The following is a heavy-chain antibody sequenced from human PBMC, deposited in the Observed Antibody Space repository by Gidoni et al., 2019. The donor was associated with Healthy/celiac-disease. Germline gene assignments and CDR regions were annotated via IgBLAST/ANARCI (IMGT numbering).Heavy chain of an antibody. V-gene: IGHV1-46*01. CDR2: INPSYGST. Sequence: QVQLVQSGTAVTKPGASVKVSCKASGYTFTSYNMHWVRQAPAQGLEWMGIINPSYGSTSYAQKFQGRVTMSRDTSTSTVYMDLSSLRSEDTAVYYCDLGGSAPYSPPDYWGQGTLVTVSS. J-gene: IGHJ4*02. CDR1: GYTFTSYN. D-gene: IGHD1-26*01. CDR3: DLGGSAPYSPPDY.